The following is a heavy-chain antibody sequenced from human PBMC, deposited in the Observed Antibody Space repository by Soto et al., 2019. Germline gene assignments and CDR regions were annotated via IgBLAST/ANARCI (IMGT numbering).Heavy chain of an antibody. V-gene: IGHV4-4*07. CDR2: VHVSGSS. Sequence: QVQLQESGPGLVKPSETLALTCTVSGGSLSNYWWSWIRQPAGKGLEWIGRVHVSGSSNYNSSLQSRVTISVDASKNQFSPKLSSVTAADTAVYYCARESGSDRYLDSWGQGTLVTVSS. CDR3: ARESGSDRYLDS. CDR1: GGSLSNYW. D-gene: IGHD3-3*01. J-gene: IGHJ4*02.